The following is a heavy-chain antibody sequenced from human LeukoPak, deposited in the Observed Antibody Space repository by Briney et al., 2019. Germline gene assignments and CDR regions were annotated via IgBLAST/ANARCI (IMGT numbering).Heavy chain of an antibody. Sequence: PSPTPSLTCTVSGGSISSGDYYWSWIRQPPGKGLEWIGYIYYSGSTYYNPSLKSRVIISVDTSKNQFSLKLSSVTAADTAVYYCARLTVTEYFDYWGQGTLVTVSS. CDR2: IYYSGST. CDR1: GGSISSGDYY. CDR3: ARLTVTEYFDY. J-gene: IGHJ4*02. D-gene: IGHD4-17*01. V-gene: IGHV4-30-4*08.